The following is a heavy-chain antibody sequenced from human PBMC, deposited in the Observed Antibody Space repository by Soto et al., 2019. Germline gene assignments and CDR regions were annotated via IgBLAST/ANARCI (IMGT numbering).Heavy chain of an antibody. CDR3: AKARTRWWLRLSYYYYGMDV. V-gene: IGHV3-30*18. J-gene: IGHJ6*01. CDR1: GFTFSSYG. Sequence: QVQLVESGGGVVQPGRSLRLSCAASGFTFSSYGMHWVRQAPGKGLEWVAVISYDGSNKYYADSVKGRFTISRDNSKNTLYLQMNSLRAEDTAVYYCAKARTRWWLRLSYYYYGMDVW. D-gene: IGHD5-12*01. CDR2: ISYDGSNK.